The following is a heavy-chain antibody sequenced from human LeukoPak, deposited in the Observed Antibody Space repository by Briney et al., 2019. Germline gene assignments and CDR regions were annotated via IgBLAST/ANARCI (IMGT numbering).Heavy chain of an antibody. V-gene: IGHV3-30*02. J-gene: IGHJ4*02. D-gene: IGHD3-3*01. CDR3: AKDQTPQLRFLEWLSFDY. Sequence: GGSLRLSCAASGFTFSSYGMHWVRQAPGKGLEWVAFIRYDGSNKYYADSAKGRFTISRDNSKDTLYLQMNSLRAEDTAVNYCAKDQTPQLRFLEWLSFDYWGQGTLVTVSS. CDR1: GFTFSSYG. CDR2: IRYDGSNK.